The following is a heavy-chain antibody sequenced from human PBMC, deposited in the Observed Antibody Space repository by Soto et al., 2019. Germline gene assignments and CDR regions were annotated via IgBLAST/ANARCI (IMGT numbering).Heavy chain of an antibody. V-gene: IGHV1-3*01. D-gene: IGHD1-26*01. CDR3: ARSDHSGTPARPYLDL. CDR2: INAGNGNT. J-gene: IGHJ4*02. CDR1: GYTFTSYA. Sequence: ASVKVSCKASGYTFTSYAMHWMRQAPGQRLEWMGWINAGNGNTKYSQKFQGRVTITRDTSASTAYMELSSLRSEDTAVYYCARSDHSGTPARPYLDLWGQGTPVTVSS.